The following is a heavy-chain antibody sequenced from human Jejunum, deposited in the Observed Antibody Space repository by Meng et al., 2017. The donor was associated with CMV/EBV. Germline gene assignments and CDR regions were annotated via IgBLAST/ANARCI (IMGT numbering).Heavy chain of an antibody. CDR3: ARQIEEYSGSHEEGRAWFDP. D-gene: IGHD1-26*01. Sequence: FTRYWVGWVRQMPGKGLEWMGIIYPGDSDTRYSPSFQGQVTISADKSISTAYLQWSSLKASDTAIYYCARQIEEYSGSHEEGRAWFDPWGQGTLVTVSS. V-gene: IGHV5-51*01. CDR2: IYPGDSDT. CDR1: FTRYW. J-gene: IGHJ5*02.